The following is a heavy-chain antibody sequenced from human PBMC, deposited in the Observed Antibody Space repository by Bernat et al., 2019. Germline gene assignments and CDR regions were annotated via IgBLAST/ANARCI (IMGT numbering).Heavy chain of an antibody. J-gene: IGHJ5*02. V-gene: IGHV4-39*01. CDR3: ARRSPWGWFDP. Sequence: QLQLQESGPGLVKPSETLSLTCTVSGGSISSSSYYWGWIRQPPGKGLEWIGSIYYSGSTYYNPSLKSRVTISVDTSKNQFSLKLSSVTAADTAVYYCARRSPWGWFDPWGQGTLVTVSS. D-gene: IGHD3-16*01. CDR2: IYYSGST. CDR1: GGSISSSSYY.